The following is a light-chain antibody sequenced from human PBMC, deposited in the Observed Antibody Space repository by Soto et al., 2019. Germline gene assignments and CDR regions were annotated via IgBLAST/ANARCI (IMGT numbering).Light chain of an antibody. CDR1: SSDVGAYTS. CDR3: TSYTSDNRSYV. V-gene: IGLV2-14*01. Sequence: SALTQPASVSGSPGQSITISCTGTSSDVGAYTSVSWYRQHPGKAPKLMIYEVSNRPSGVSNRFSGSKSANTASLTISGLQADDEAHYYCTSYTSDNRSYVFGTGTKLTVL. CDR2: EVS. J-gene: IGLJ1*01.